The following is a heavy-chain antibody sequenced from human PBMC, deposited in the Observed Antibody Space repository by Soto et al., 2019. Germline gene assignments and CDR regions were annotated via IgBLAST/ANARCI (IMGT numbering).Heavy chain of an antibody. J-gene: IGHJ4*02. Sequence: QVQLVESGGGVVQPGRSLRLSCAGSGFTFSREAMHWVRQSPGKGLEWVAAISYDERNKCYADSVRDRFTISRDNSKNTLYLPIMSLRAEDTAVYYCARDYSSNWCLYYWGQGTLVIVSS. V-gene: IGHV3-30*04. D-gene: IGHD6-13*01. CDR3: ARDYSSNWCLYY. CDR2: ISYDERNK. CDR1: GFTFSREA.